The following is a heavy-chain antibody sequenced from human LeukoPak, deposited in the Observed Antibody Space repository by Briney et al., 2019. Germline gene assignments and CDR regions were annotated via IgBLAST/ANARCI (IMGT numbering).Heavy chain of an antibody. D-gene: IGHD2-2*01. CDR3: ARDRIGVPASDGFDI. V-gene: IGHV4-59*01. CDR1: SGSISSYY. Sequence: SETLSLTCTVSSGSISSYYWNWIRQPPGKGLEWIGFTHYSGTTNYNPSLKSRVTISVDPPKKQFSLRLSSVTAADTAVYYCARDRIGVPASDGFDIWGQGTMVTVSS. CDR2: THYSGTT. J-gene: IGHJ3*02.